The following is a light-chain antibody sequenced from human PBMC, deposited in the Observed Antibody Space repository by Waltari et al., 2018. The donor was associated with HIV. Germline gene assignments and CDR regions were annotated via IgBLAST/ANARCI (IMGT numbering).Light chain of an antibody. V-gene: IGLV2-11*01. CDR3: CSYAGSSYV. J-gene: IGLJ1*01. Sequence: QPALTQPQSVSGSPGQSLTISSAGSSTYVGTFFSWYQQYPGQAPKVIIYDVNKRPSGVPDRFSASKSGNTAFLTISGLQAEDEADYYCCSYAGSSYVFGTGTKVTVL. CDR1: STYVGTF. CDR2: DVN.